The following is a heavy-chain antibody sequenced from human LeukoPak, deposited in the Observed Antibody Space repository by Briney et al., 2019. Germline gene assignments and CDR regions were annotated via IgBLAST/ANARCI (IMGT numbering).Heavy chain of an antibody. J-gene: IGHJ4*02. V-gene: IGHV1-2*02. CDR2: INPNSGGT. CDR1: GYTFTGYY. D-gene: IGHD3-22*01. Sequence: ASVKVSCKASGYTFTGYYMHWVRQAPGQGLEWMGWINPNSGGTNYAQKFQGRVTMTRDTSISTAYMELSRLRSDDTAVYYCAQLVTYYYDSSGYYGDYWGQGTLVTVSS. CDR3: AQLVTYYYDSSGYYGDY.